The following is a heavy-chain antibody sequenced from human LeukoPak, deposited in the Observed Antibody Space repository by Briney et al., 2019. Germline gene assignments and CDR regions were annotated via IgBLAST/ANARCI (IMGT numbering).Heavy chain of an antibody. CDR2: ISSASSHS. Sequence: GGSLRLSCAGSGFSFSDYSMGWDRQFPGKGLEWVSYISSASSHSYYGDSVRGRFTISRDNAKNSMWLQMNSLRVEDTALYYCARGGPTDDWFDPWGQGSLVTVSS. CDR3: ARGGPTDDWFDP. J-gene: IGHJ5*02. CDR1: GFSFSDYS. V-gene: IGHV3-21*06. D-gene: IGHD3-10*01.